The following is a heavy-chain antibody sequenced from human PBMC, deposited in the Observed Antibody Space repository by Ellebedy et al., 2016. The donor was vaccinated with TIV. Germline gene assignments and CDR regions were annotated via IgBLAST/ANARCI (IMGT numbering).Heavy chain of an antibody. CDR3: AKGKEDNWMDAGSLDY. Sequence: PGGSLRLSCAASGFTFSNFDMDWVRQAPGKGLEWVAVISHDGSLKFYADSVKGRFPISRDNSKNTLYLQMNSLRVEETAVYYCAKGKEDNWMDAGSLDYWGQGSLVTVSS. V-gene: IGHV3-30*18. J-gene: IGHJ4*02. CDR1: GFTFSNFD. CDR2: ISHDGSLK. D-gene: IGHD1-20*01.